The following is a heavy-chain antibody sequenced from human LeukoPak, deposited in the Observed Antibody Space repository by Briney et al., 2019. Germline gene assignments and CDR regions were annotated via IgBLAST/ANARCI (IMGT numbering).Heavy chain of an antibody. V-gene: IGHV4-59*01. Sequence: PSETLSLTCTVSGGSISSYYWSWIRQPPGKGLEWIGYIYYSGSTNYNPSLKGRVTISVDTSKNQFSLKLSSVTAADTAVYYCARVQADAFDIWGQGTMVTVSS. CDR2: IYYSGST. CDR1: GGSISSYY. CDR3: ARVQADAFDI. J-gene: IGHJ3*02.